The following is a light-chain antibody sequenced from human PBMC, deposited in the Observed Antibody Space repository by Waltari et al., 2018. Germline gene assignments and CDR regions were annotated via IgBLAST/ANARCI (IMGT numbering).Light chain of an antibody. V-gene: IGLV7-46*01. CDR1: TGPVTSGHS. J-gene: IGLJ3*02. CDR3: LLYYSGPWV. CDR2: DTS. Sequence: QAVVTQEPSLTVSPEGTVTLTCDPRTGPVTSGHSPYWFQQKPGQGPRTLIYDTSNKDSWTPARFAGTLLGGKAALILSGAQPEDEAVYYCLLYYSGPWVFGGGTKLTVL.